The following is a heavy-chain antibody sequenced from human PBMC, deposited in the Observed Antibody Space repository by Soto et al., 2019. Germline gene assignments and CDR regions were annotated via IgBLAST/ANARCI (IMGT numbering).Heavy chain of an antibody. J-gene: IGHJ6*03. V-gene: IGHV3-53*04. Sequence: GGSLRLSCAASGFTVSSNYMSWVRQAPGKGLEWVSVIYSGGSTYYADSVKGRFTIPRHNSKNTLYLQMNSLRTEDTAVYYCARTLSVLRYFDWTDPNYYYMDVWGKGTTVTVSS. D-gene: IGHD3-9*01. CDR2: IYSGGST. CDR3: ARTLSVLRYFDWTDPNYYYMDV. CDR1: GFTVSSNY.